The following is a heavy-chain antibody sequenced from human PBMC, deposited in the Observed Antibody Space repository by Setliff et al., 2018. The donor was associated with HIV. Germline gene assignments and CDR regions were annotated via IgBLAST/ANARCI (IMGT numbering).Heavy chain of an antibody. J-gene: IGHJ4*02. CDR2: IYYSGST. D-gene: IGHD3-22*01. V-gene: IGHV4-39*01. CDR3: ARHSGLGGYYSPFDY. CDR1: GGSIKSSSDY. Sequence: SETLSLTCTVSGGSIKSSSDYWGWIRQPPGKGLEWIGTIYYSGSTYYNPSLKSRVTIAVDTSKNQFSLKLSSVTAADTTVYYCARHSGLGGYYSPFDYWGPGTLVTVSS.